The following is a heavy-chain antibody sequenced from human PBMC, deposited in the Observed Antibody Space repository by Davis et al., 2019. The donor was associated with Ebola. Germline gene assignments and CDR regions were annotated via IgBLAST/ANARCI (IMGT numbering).Heavy chain of an antibody. CDR2: IKQDGSEK. J-gene: IGHJ6*02. Sequence: GGSLRLSCTASGFTVSSNHMSWVRQAPGKGLEWVANIKQDGSEKYYVDSVKGRFTISRDNAKNSLYLQMNSLRAEDTAVYYCARDGSYSSSWYYYGMDVWGQGTTVTVSS. CDR3: ARDGSYSSSWYYYGMDV. D-gene: IGHD6-13*01. V-gene: IGHV3-7*01. CDR1: GFTVSSNH.